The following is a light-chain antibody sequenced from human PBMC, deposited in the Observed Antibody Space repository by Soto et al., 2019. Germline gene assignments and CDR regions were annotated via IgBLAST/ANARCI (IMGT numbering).Light chain of an antibody. V-gene: IGLV6-57*01. CDR3: QSYDSSTVV. J-gene: IGLJ2*01. CDR1: RGSIASNY. Sequence: NFMLTQPHSVSASPGKTVTISCTRSRGSIASNYVQWYQQRPGSSPSTVIYGNDQRPSGVPDRFSGSIDSSSNSASLTISGLKTEDEADYYCQSYDSSTVVFGGGTKLTVL. CDR2: GND.